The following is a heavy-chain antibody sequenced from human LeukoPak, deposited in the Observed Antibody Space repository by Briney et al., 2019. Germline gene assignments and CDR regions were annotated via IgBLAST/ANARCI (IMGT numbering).Heavy chain of an antibody. CDR1: GLTFSSYD. D-gene: IGHD1-1*01. Sequence: GGSLRLSCAASGLTFSSYDMHWVRQAPGKGLEWVSSIGATGDTYYAGSVKGRFTISRENAKKSLYLQMSSLRVEDTAVYFCVLGAYWDDDKNAFHIWGPGTMVTVSS. V-gene: IGHV3-13*01. CDR3: VLGAYWDDDKNAFHI. J-gene: IGHJ3*02. CDR2: IGATGDT.